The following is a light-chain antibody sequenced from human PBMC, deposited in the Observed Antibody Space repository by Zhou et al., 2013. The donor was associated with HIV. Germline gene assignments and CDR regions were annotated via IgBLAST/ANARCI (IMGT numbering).Light chain of an antibody. V-gene: IGKV2-30*02. Sequence: DVVMTQSPLSLPVTLGQPASISCRSSQSLVHSDGNTYLNWFHQRPGQSPRRLIYEVSNRDSGVPDRFSGSGSGTDFTLKISRVEAEDVGVYYCMQSIQLPWTFGQGTKVEIK. J-gene: IGKJ1*01. CDR2: EVS. CDR3: MQSIQLPWT. CDR1: QSLVHSDGNTY.